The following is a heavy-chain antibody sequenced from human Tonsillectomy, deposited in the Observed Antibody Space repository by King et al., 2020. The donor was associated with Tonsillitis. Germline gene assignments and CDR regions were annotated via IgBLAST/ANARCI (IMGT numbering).Heavy chain of an antibody. D-gene: IGHD4-17*01. CDR3: TKSHEYGDNGDCGMDV. CDR1: GFSFGGYT. J-gene: IGHJ6*02. V-gene: IGHV3-21*01. CDR2: LNSGSTSI. Sequence: VQLVESGGGLVKPGGSLRLSCAASGFSFGGYTMHWVRQAPGKGLEWVSNLNSGSTSISYADSVRVRSHISRDNSKNSVFLNMKNLRGEDTGIYYCTKSHEYGDNGDCGMDVWGQGPTVIVAS.